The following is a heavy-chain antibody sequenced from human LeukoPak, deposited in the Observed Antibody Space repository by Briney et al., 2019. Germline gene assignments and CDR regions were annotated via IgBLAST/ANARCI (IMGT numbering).Heavy chain of an antibody. CDR3: AKKLSGGYEEAMEH. CDR1: GFTFSSYG. CDR2: TSYDGSRK. V-gene: IGHV3-30*18. D-gene: IGHD1-26*01. J-gene: IGHJ1*01. Sequence: GRSLRLSCAASGFTFSSYGMHCVREAPGKGLDWVAVTSYDGSRKQCADSVKGRFTISRDNSKNKLYLQMNSLRDEVTAVYYCAKKLSGGYEEAMEHWGQGTLVTVS.